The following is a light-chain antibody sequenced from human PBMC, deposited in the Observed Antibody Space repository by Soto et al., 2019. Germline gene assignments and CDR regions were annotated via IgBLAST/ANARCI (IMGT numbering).Light chain of an antibody. CDR3: SSYAGSLV. CDR1: SSDVGGYNY. V-gene: IGLV2-8*01. CDR2: EVS. J-gene: IGLJ2*01. Sequence: QSALTQPPSASGSPGQSVTISCTGTSSDVGGYNYVSWYQQHPGKAPKLMIYEVSERPSGVPDRFSGSKSGNTASLTVSGLQAEDEADYYCSSYAGSLVFGGGTKLTVL.